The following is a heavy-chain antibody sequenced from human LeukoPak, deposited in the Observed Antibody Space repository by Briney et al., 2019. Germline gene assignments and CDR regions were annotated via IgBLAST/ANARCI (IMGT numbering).Heavy chain of an antibody. D-gene: IGHD6-25*01. CDR3: GRSEGGWYCSGWTGDY. V-gene: IGHV5-51*01. Sequence: GESLKISCKGSGYSFTSYWIGWVRQMPGKGLEWMGIIYPGDSDTRYSPSFQGQVTISADKSISTAYLQWSSLKASDTAMDYCGRSEGGWYCSGWTGDYCRQGTLVTVSS. CDR2: IYPGDSDT. CDR1: GYSFTSYW. J-gene: IGHJ4*02.